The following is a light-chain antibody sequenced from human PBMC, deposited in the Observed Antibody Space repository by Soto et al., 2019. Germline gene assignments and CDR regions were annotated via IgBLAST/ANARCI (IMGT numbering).Light chain of an antibody. Sequence: QSVLTQPASVSGSPGQSITISCTGTSSDVGGYSYVSWFQHHPGKAPKLIIYEVSIRPSGVSNRFSGSKSGNTASLTISGLQAEDEADYYCNSYTSSTTLVFGGGTKVTVL. V-gene: IGLV2-14*01. CDR3: NSYTSSTTLV. CDR2: EVS. J-gene: IGLJ2*01. CDR1: SSDVGGYSY.